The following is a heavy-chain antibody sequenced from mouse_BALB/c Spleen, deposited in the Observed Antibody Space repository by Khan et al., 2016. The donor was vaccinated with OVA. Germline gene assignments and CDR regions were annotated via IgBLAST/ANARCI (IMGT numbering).Heavy chain of an antibody. J-gene: IGHJ4*01. V-gene: IGHV1-69*02. Sequence: VQLQESGAELVRPGASVKLSCKASGYAFTSYWINWVRQRPGQGLEWIGNIYPSDSDTNYSQKFKDKATLTVDKSSSTAYMQLSSPTSEDSAVYYCTRGAGYYYAMDYWGQGTSVTVSS. CDR1: GYAFTSYW. CDR2: IYPSDSDT. CDR3: TRGAGYYYAMDY.